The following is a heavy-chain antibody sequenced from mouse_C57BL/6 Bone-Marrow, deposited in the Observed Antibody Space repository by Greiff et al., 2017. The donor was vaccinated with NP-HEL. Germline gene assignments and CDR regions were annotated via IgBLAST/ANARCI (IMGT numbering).Heavy chain of an antibody. CDR3: ARLGDYYGSSPYWYFDV. CDR1: GFTFSSYT. V-gene: IGHV5-9*01. CDR2: ISGGGGNT. D-gene: IGHD1-1*01. J-gene: IGHJ1*03. Sequence: EVKLVESGGGLVKPGGSLKLSCAASGFTFSSYTMSWVRQTPEKRLEWVATISGGGGNTYYPDSVKGRFTISRDNAKNTLYLQMSSLRSEDTALYYCARLGDYYGSSPYWYFDVWGTGTTVTVSS.